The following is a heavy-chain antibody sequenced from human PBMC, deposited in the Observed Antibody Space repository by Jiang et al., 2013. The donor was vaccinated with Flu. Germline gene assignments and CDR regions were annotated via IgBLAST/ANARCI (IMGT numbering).Heavy chain of an antibody. D-gene: IGHD3-22*01. CDR1: GYTFSSFG. Sequence: GAEVKKPGASVKVSCKTSGYTFSSFGITWVRQAPGQGLEWMGWITTYNQKTEYAQRFQGTVTMTTDTSTRTAYMDLRSLRSDDTAIYYCARCTIAEYYDGIGSWTRYCDTLDVWGQGTTVTVPS. V-gene: IGHV1-18*01. J-gene: IGHJ6*02. CDR3: ARCTIAEYYDGIGSWTRYCDTLDV. CDR2: ITTYNQKT.